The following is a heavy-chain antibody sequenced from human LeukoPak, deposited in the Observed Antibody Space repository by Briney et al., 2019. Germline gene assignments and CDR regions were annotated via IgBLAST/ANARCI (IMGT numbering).Heavy chain of an antibody. D-gene: IGHD5-12*01. Sequence: GGSLRLSCAASGFTFSSYGMHWVRQAPGKGLEWVAVIWYDGTNKDHADSVKGRFTISRDNSKNTLYLQMNSLRAEDTALYYCARGGYSGIYYGMDVWGQGTTVTVSS. J-gene: IGHJ6*02. CDR1: GFTFSSYG. CDR3: ARGGYSGIYYGMDV. V-gene: IGHV3-33*08. CDR2: IWYDGTNK.